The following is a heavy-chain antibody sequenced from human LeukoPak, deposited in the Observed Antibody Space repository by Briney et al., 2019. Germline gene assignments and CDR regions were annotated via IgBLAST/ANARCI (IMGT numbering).Heavy chain of an antibody. V-gene: IGHV3-23*01. Sequence: GGSLRLSCVASGFTFSTYGMSGVRQAPGKGLGWGSAIIGSGDITYYADSVRGRFTISRDNSTNILYLQMNRLRPEHAAVYYCEYLPSTKFPYGNNYGYLFNHWGQGALVTVSS. CDR2: IIGSGDIT. CDR3: EYLPSTKFPYGNNYGYLFNH. J-gene: IGHJ4*02. CDR1: GFTFSTYG. D-gene: IGHD5-18*01.